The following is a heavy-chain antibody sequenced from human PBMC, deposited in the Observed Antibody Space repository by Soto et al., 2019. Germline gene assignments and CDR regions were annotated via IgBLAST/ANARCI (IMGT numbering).Heavy chain of an antibody. CDR3: ARYGGIGVSGRLDY. CDR1: GGSVSSHY. Sequence: SETLSLTCTVSGGSVSSHYWIWIRQPPGKGLEWVGYIIHNGNTAYNPSLKSRVTISIDTSKNQLSLKLNSVTAADTAVYYCARYGGIGVSGRLDYWGQGALVTVSS. D-gene: IGHD5-12*01. V-gene: IGHV4-59*02. J-gene: IGHJ4*02. CDR2: IIHNGNT.